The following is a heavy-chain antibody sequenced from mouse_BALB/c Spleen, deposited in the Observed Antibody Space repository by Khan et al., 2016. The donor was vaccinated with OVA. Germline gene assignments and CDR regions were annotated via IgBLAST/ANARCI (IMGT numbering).Heavy chain of an antibody. CDR1: GYSFTGYI. J-gene: IGHJ2*01. V-gene: IGHV1-20*02. Sequence: VQLKESGPELVKPGASVKISCKASGYSFTGYIMNWVMQSPGKSLEWIGRINPHIGETFYNQKFKGKATLTVDESSSTAHMELRSLASEDSAVYYCARNNGGDFDYWGQGTTVTVSS. CDR3: ARNNGGDFDY. D-gene: IGHD1-1*01. CDR2: INPHIGET.